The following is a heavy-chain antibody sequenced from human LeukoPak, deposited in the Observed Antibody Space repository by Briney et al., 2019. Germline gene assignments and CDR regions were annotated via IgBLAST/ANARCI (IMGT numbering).Heavy chain of an antibody. CDR2: MNPNSGNT. J-gene: IGHJ3*02. V-gene: IGHV1-8*02. Sequence: ASVKVSCKASGYTFSNNDINWVRQATGQGLEWMGWMNPNSGNTGYAQRFQDRVTFTRDTSTSTAYMELSSLRSEDTAVYYCARTAGGAAAGGRDAFDIWGQGTMVTVSS. D-gene: IGHD6-25*01. CDR1: GYTFSNND. CDR3: ARTAGGAAAGGRDAFDI.